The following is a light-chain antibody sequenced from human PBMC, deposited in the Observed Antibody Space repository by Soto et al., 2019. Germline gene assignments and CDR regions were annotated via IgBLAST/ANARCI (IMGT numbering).Light chain of an antibody. V-gene: IGLV2-23*01. Sequence: QSALTQPASVSGSPGQSITISCTGTSSDVGSYNLVSWYQQHPGKAPKLMIYEGNKRPSGVSYRFSGSKSGNTASLTVSGLQAEDEADYFCLSYAGSSTYVFGTGTKLTVL. CDR1: SSDVGSYNL. J-gene: IGLJ1*01. CDR3: LSYAGSSTYV. CDR2: EGN.